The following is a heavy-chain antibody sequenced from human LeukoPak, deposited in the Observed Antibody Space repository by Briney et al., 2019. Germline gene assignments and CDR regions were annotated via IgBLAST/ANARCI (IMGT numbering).Heavy chain of an antibody. D-gene: IGHD4/OR15-4a*01. CDR2: INYSEST. CDR3: ARHGSANLDY. Sequence: SETLSLTCAVYGGSFSGYPWSWIRQPPGKGLEWIGDINYSESTKYNPSLKSRGTISVDTSNNQFSLKLNSVTAAATAVYYCARHGSANLDYWGQGTLVTVS. CDR1: GGSFSGYP. V-gene: IGHV4-34*01. J-gene: IGHJ4*02.